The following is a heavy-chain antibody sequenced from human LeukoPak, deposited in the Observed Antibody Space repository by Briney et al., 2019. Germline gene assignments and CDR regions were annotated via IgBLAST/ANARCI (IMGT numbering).Heavy chain of an antibody. Sequence: EAGGSLRLSCAASGFTFSSYSMNWVRQAPGKGLEWVSFISTSSSYIYYADSLKGRFTISRDNSKNTLYLQMNSLRAEDTAVYYCARSSFSSSPSNYYYYMDVWGKGTTVTVSS. V-gene: IGHV3-21*01. J-gene: IGHJ6*03. D-gene: IGHD6-6*01. CDR2: ISTSSSYI. CDR3: ARSSFSSSPSNYYYYMDV. CDR1: GFTFSSYS.